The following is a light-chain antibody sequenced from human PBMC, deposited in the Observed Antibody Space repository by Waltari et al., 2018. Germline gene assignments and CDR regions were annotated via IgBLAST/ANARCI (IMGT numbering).Light chain of an antibody. CDR3: QQYNSWPLT. V-gene: IGKV3-15*01. J-gene: IGKJ4*01. Sequence: EIVMTQSPATLSVSPGARATLSFRASQGVSSNLAWYQQKPGQAPRLLIYGASTRATGIPARFSGSGSGTEFTLTISSLQSEDFAVYYCQQYNSWPLTFGGGTKVEIK. CDR1: QGVSSN. CDR2: GAS.